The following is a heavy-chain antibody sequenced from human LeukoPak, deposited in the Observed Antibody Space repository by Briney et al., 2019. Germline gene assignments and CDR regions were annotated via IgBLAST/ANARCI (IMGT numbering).Heavy chain of an antibody. Sequence: PGRSLRLSCAASGISFSAHGMHWVRQAPGKGLEWVAIIRFDGSNIHYADSVKGRFTISRDNSKNTPYLQMNSLRAEDTAVYYCVRDGVGATTYFGYFDHWGQGNLVTVSS. CDR3: VRDGVGATTYFGYFDH. CDR1: GISFSAHG. J-gene: IGHJ4*02. CDR2: IRFDGSNI. D-gene: IGHD1-26*01. V-gene: IGHV3-33*01.